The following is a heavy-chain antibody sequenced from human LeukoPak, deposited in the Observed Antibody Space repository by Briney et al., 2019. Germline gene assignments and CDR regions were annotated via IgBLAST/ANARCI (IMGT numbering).Heavy chain of an antibody. J-gene: IGHJ5*02. V-gene: IGHV3-33*01. CDR1: GFTFSSYG. CDR3: ARDQGRYCSGGSCYNWFDP. Sequence: GRSLRLSCAASGFTFSSYGMPWVRQAPGKRLEWVAVIWYDGSNKYYADSVKGRFTISRDNSKNTLYLQMNSLRAEDTAVYYCARDQGRYCSGGSCYNWFDPWGQGTLVTVSS. CDR2: IWYDGSNK. D-gene: IGHD2-15*01.